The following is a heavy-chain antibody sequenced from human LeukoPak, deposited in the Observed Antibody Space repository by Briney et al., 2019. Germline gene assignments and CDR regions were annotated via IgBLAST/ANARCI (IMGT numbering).Heavy chain of an antibody. CDR3: AKRGAEVGTTVAPGDY. D-gene: IGHD1-26*01. J-gene: IGHJ4*02. CDR1: GFTLSSYA. Sequence: GGSLRLSCAASGFTLSSYAMSWVRQAPGKGLEWVSAISGSGGSTYYADSVKGRFTISRDNSKNTLYLQMNSLRAEDTAVYYCAKRGAEVGTTVAPGDYWGQGTLLTVSS. V-gene: IGHV3-23*01. CDR2: ISGSGGST.